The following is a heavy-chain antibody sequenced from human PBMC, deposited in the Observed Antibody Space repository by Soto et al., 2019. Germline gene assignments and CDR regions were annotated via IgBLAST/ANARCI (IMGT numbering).Heavy chain of an antibody. CDR3: ARDEGPMRAFDI. V-gene: IGHV4-31*03. Sequence: QVQLQESGPGLVKPSQTLSLTCSVSGGSISSGGYYWSWTRQHPGKGLEWIGYIYYTGSTYSNPSLKSGVIIAVDTSKEQFSLKLNSVTAADTAVYYCARDEGPMRAFDIWGLGTMVTVSS. J-gene: IGHJ3*02. CDR2: IYYTGST. CDR1: GGSISSGGYY.